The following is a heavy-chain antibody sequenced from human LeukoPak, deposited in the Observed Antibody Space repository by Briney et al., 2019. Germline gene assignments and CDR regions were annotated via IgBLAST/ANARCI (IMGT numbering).Heavy chain of an antibody. D-gene: IGHD2-2*01. V-gene: IGHV4-4*09. CDR2: IYPSGST. CDR1: GGSISNAY. Sequence: PSETLSPTCTVSGGSISNAYWSWIRQPPGRGLEWIGYIYPSGSTNYHPSLKSRVTISVDTSKNHFALNLSSVTAADTAVYFCAKSGPAAGRPDAFDIWGQGTMVTVSS. CDR3: AKSGPAAGRPDAFDI. J-gene: IGHJ3*02.